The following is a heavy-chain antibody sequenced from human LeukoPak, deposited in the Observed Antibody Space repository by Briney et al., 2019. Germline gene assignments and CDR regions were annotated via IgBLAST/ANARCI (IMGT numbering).Heavy chain of an antibody. Sequence: SETLSLACAVYGGSFSGYYWSWIRQPPGKGLEWIEEINHSGSTNYNPSLKSRVTISVDTSKNQFSLKLSSVTAADTAVYYCARIHYRTYYYGSGSYSPFDYWGQGTLVTVSS. CDR3: ARIHYRTYYYGSGSYSPFDY. CDR2: INHSGST. J-gene: IGHJ4*02. CDR1: GGSFSGYY. V-gene: IGHV4-34*01. D-gene: IGHD3-10*01.